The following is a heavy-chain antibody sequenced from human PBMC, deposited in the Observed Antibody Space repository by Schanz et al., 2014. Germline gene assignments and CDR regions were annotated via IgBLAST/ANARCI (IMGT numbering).Heavy chain of an antibody. V-gene: IGHV3-23*01. CDR2: ISASGGDT. D-gene: IGHD6-19*01. J-gene: IGHJ4*02. Sequence: EVQLLESGGGLVQPGGSLRLSCAASGFTFSAYAMTWVRQIPGKGLEWVSAISASGGDTYYADSVKGRFTISRDNAKSSLYLQMNSLRVEDTAVYYCAASSGWHPSTDYWGQGTLVTVSS. CDR3: AASSGWHPSTDY. CDR1: GFTFSAYA.